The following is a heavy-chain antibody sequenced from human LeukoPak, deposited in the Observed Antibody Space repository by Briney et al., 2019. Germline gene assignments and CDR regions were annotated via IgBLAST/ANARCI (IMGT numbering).Heavy chain of an antibody. Sequence: PSQTLSLTCTVSGGSISSGGYYWSWIRQHPGKGLEWIGYIYYSGSTYYNPSLKSRVTPSVDTSKNQVSLVLKSVTAADTAVYYCVRHGGGWRFDYWCQGTRVPVSS. V-gene: IGHV4-31*03. J-gene: IGHJ4*02. CDR1: GGSISSGGYY. CDR3: VRHGGGWRFDY. D-gene: IGHD6-19*01. CDR2: IYYSGST.